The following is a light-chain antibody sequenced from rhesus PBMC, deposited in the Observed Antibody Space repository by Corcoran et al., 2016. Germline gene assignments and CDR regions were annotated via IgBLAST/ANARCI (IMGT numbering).Light chain of an antibody. V-gene: IGKV1-21*01. J-gene: IGKJ1*01. CDR3: QQYKSAPT. CDR1: QGISSW. CDR2: KAS. Sequence: DIQMTQSPSSLSASVGDRVTITRRASQGISSWLAWYQQKPGKAPKVLIYKASSLQSGVPSMFSGSGYGTDFTFIISSLQPEDFATYSCQQYKSAPTFGQGTKVEI.